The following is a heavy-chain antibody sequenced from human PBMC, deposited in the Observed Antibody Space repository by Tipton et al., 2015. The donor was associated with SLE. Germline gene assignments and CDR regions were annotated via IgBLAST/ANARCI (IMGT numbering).Heavy chain of an antibody. V-gene: IGHV4-39*01. D-gene: IGHD2-8*01. CDR3: ARHDTNYGRNWFDP. CDR1: GGSISSGGYY. CDR2: SYYSGST. J-gene: IGHJ5*02. Sequence: LRLSCTVSGGSISSGGYYWGWIRPPPGKGLEWIGSSYYSGSTYYNPSLKSRVTISVDTSKNQFSLKLSSVTAADTAVYYCARHDTNYGRNWFDPWGQGTLVTVSS.